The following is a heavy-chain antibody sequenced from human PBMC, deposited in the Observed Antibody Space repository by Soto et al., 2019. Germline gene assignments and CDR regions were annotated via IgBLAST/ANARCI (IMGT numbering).Heavy chain of an antibody. V-gene: IGHV4-39*01. D-gene: IGHD6-19*01. CDR3: ARHDSSGWYFDY. J-gene: IGHJ4*02. CDR1: GGSISSSSYY. Sequence: SETLSLTCTVSGGSISSSSYYWGWIRQPPGKGLEWIGSIYYSGSTYYNPSLKSRVTISVDTYKNQFSLKLSSVTAAATAVYYCARHDSSGWYFDYWGQGTLVTVSS. CDR2: IYYSGST.